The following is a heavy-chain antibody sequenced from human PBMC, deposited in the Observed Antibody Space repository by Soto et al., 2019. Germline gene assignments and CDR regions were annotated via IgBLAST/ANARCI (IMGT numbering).Heavy chain of an antibody. Sequence: EVQLLESGGGVVQPGESLKLACAASGFPFTNYAMSWVRQAPGKGLEWVSTTGGGIGPYYADSVKGRFTISRDNPRSTLYLEMNSLRAEDTAIYYCAKIPDGVNSNSPYCWGPGTLVTVSS. CDR2: TGGGIGP. CDR1: GFPFTNYA. J-gene: IGHJ4*02. V-gene: IGHV3-23*01. D-gene: IGHD1-1*01. CDR3: AKIPDGVNSNSPYC.